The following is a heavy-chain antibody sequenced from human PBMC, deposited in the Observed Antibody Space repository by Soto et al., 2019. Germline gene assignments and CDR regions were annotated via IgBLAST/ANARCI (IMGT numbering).Heavy chain of an antibody. V-gene: IGHV1-2*02. Sequence: ASVKVSCKASGYNFTGYYMHWVRQAPGQGLEWMGWINPNSGGTNYAQKFQGRVTMTRDTSISTAYMELSRLRSDDTAVYYCARDSSIAARLGNYYYYGMDVWCQGTTVTVSS. J-gene: IGHJ6*02. CDR3: ARDSSIAARLGNYYYYGMDV. CDR2: INPNSGGT. D-gene: IGHD6-6*01. CDR1: GYNFTGYY.